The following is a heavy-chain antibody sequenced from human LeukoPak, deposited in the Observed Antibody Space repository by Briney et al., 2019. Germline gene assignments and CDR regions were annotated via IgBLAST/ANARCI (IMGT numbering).Heavy chain of an antibody. V-gene: IGHV3-48*03. CDR2: ISSSGRTI. D-gene: IGHD5-18*01. CDR3: ASPSPYSSGLGY. J-gene: IGHJ4*02. CDR1: GFTLSSYE. Sequence: PGGSLRLSCAASGFTLSSYEMNWVRQAPGKGLEWVSYISSSGRTIYYTDSVKGRFTISRDNAKNSLYLQMNSLRAEDTAVYYCASPSPYSSGLGYWGQGTLVTVSS.